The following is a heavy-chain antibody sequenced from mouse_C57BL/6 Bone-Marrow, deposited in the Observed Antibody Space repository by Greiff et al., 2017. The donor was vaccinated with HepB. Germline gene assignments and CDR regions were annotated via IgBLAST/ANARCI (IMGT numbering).Heavy chain of an antibody. J-gene: IGHJ4*01. V-gene: IGHV3-5*01. Sequence: ESGPGLVKPSQTVFLTCTVTGISITTGNYRWSWIRQFPGNKLEWIGYIYYSGTITYNPSLTSRTTITRDTPKNQFFLEMNSLTAEDTATYYCARDSHYYGSSYGYAMDYWGQGTSVTVSS. D-gene: IGHD1-1*01. CDR3: ARDSHYYGSSYGYAMDY. CDR1: GISITTGNYR. CDR2: IYYSGTI.